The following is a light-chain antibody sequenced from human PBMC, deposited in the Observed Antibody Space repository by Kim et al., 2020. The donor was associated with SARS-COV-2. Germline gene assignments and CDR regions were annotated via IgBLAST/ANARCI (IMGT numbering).Light chain of an antibody. CDR2: SAS. Sequence: ATINCKSSQSVLYSSNNKNYLAWYQQKPGQPPILLIYSASARESGVPDRFSGSGSGTDFTHTISSLQAEDVAVYYCQQYYNAPQTFGQGTKVDIK. J-gene: IGKJ1*01. CDR3: QQYYNAPQT. V-gene: IGKV4-1*01. CDR1: QSVLYSSNNKNY.